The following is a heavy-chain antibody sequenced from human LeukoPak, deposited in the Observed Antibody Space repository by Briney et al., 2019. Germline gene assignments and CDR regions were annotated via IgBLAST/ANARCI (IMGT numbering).Heavy chain of an antibody. CDR3: ARAGYYDSSGYRD. Sequence: GGSLRLSCGASGFIFRSYGMHWVRQAPGKGLEWVAFIRYDGSNKYYADSVKGRFTISRDNAKNTLYLQMNSLRAEDTAVYYCARAGYYDSSGYRDWGQGTLVTVSS. CDR1: GFIFRSYG. CDR2: IRYDGSNK. J-gene: IGHJ4*02. D-gene: IGHD3-22*01. V-gene: IGHV3-30*02.